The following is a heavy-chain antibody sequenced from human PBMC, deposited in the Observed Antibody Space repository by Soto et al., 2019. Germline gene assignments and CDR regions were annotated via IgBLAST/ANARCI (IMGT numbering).Heavy chain of an antibody. J-gene: IGHJ6*02. V-gene: IGHV3-23*01. D-gene: IGHD6-13*01. Sequence: EVQLLESGGGLVQPGGSLRLSCAASGFTFSSYAMSWVRQAPGKGLEWVSAISGSGGSTYYADSVKGRFTISRDNSKNTLDLQMNRLRAEDTAVYYCAKDLQAAAGLEDVWGQGTTVTVSS. CDR3: AKDLQAAAGLEDV. CDR1: GFTFSSYA. CDR2: ISGSGGST.